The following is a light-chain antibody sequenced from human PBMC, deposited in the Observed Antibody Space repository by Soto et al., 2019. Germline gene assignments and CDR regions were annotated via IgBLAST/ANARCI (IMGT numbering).Light chain of an antibody. CDR2: GAS. J-gene: IGKJ1*01. CDR3: QQYGSSGT. V-gene: IGKV3-20*01. Sequence: TQSPGTLSLSPGERATLSCRAVQSVTSTYMAWYQQKPGQAPRLLIYGASNRATGIPDRFSGSGSGTDFTLTISRLEPEDFAVYYCQQYGSSGTFGQGTKVDIK. CDR1: QSVTSTY.